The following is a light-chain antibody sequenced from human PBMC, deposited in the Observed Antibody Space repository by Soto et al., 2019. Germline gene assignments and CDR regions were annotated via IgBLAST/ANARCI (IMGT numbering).Light chain of an antibody. Sequence: QTVLTQPPSVSGAPGQRVTISCTGSTSNIGASYDVHWYQQFPGAAPKLLIYRDTHRPSGIPNRFSGSKSGNTASLTISGLQAEDEAEYYCSSYTNINTRACVFGTGTKVTVL. CDR1: TSNIGASYD. CDR2: RDT. V-gene: IGLV1-40*01. J-gene: IGLJ1*01. CDR3: SSYTNINTRACV.